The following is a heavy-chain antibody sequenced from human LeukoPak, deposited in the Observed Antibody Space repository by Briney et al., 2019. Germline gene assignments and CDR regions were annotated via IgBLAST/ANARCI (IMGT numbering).Heavy chain of an antibody. CDR3: ARNGVTAGARNYYYYMDV. V-gene: IGHV4-4*07. CDR1: GGFISSYY. Sequence: SETLSLTCTVSGGFISSYYWSWIRQPAGSRLEWIGRVYSSGSTNYNPSLKSRVTMSVDTSKNQFSLKLSSVTAADTALYYCARNGVTAGARNYYYYMDVWGKGTTVTVSS. D-gene: IGHD2-21*02. CDR2: VYSSGST. J-gene: IGHJ6*03.